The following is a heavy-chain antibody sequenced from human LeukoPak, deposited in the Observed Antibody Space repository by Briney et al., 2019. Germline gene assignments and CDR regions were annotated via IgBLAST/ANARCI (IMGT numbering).Heavy chain of an antibody. V-gene: IGHV1-69*13. CDR3: ARGKEIPAASFDY. D-gene: IGHD2-2*01. J-gene: IGHJ4*02. CDR1: GGTFSSYA. Sequence: SVKVSCKASGGTFSSYAISWVRQAPGQGLEWMGGIIPIFGTANYAQKFRGRVTITADESTSTAYMELSSLRSEDTAVYYCARGKEIPAASFDYWGQGTLVTVSS. CDR2: IIPIFGTA.